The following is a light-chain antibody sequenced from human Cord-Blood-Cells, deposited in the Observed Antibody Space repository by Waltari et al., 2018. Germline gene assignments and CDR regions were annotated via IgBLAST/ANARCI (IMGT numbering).Light chain of an antibody. CDR3: QQYNNWPLS. CDR2: GAS. Sequence: VSPGERDTLSCRASQSVSSNLAWYQQKSGQAPRLLIYGASTRATGIPARFSGSGSGTEFTLTISSLQSEDFAVYYCQQYNNWPLSFGQGTKLEIK. J-gene: IGKJ2*03. CDR1: QSVSSN. V-gene: IGKV3-15*01.